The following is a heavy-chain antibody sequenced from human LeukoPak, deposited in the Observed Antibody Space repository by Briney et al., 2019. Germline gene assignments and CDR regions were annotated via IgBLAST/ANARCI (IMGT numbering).Heavy chain of an antibody. Sequence: GGSLRLSCAASGFTFSSYAMSWVRQAPGKGLGWVSAISGSGGSTYYADSVKGRFTISRDNSKNTLYLQMNSLRAEDTAVYYCAKDLDYYGSGSYYTWGQGTLVTVSS. CDR3: AKDLDYYGSGSYYT. V-gene: IGHV3-23*01. D-gene: IGHD3-10*01. CDR1: GFTFSSYA. CDR2: ISGSGGST. J-gene: IGHJ5*02.